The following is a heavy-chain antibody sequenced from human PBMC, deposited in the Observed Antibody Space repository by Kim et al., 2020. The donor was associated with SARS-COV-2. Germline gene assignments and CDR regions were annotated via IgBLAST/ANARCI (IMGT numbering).Heavy chain of an antibody. Sequence: GGSLRLSCVPSGFTFSDYYMSWIRQAPGKGLEWISYISSTGTTMDYADSVAGRFTISRDNAKSSLYLQINSLRPDDTAVYYCARDEEGHCSGDRCFGVADFWGQGTLVTVSS. J-gene: IGHJ4*02. CDR3: ARDEEGHCSGDRCFGVADF. CDR1: GFTFSDYY. CDR2: ISSTGTTM. V-gene: IGHV3-11*01. D-gene: IGHD2-15*01.